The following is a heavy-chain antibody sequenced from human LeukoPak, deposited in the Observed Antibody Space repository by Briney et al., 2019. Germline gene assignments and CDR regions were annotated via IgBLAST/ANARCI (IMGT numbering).Heavy chain of an antibody. J-gene: IGHJ4*02. CDR2: FYSTGST. CDR1: GGSISSYY. CDR3: ARDQYSGSLDY. V-gene: IGHV4-4*07. D-gene: IGHD1-26*01. Sequence: SETLSLTCTVSGGSISSYYWTWIRPPAGKGLEWIGRFYSTGSTNYNPSLTSRVTMSVDTSKNQFSLKLSSVTAADTAVYYCARDQYSGSLDYWGQGTLVTVSS.